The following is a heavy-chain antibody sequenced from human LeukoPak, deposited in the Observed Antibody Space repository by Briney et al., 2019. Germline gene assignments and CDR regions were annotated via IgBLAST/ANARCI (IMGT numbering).Heavy chain of an antibody. V-gene: IGHV4-39*01. CDR1: SGSISSSSYS. Sequence: SETLSLTCTVSSGSISSSSYSWGWIRQPPGKGLEWIGSIYYNGDTFYSPSLKSRVTISVDTSKNQFSLNLSSVIAADTAVYYCARHPVLLWFGELPWFDPWGQGTLVTVSS. J-gene: IGHJ5*02. CDR3: ARHPVLLWFGELPWFDP. D-gene: IGHD3-10*01. CDR2: IYYNGDT.